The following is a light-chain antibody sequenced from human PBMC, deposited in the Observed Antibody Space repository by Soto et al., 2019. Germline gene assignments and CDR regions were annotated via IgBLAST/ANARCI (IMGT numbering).Light chain of an antibody. CDR2: GVS. V-gene: IGKV3-20*01. Sequence: IVLPQSPGTLSLSPGQRATLSCRASQRLSASDIAWYQQKPGQAPKFLIYGVSSRATGIPDRFSGSGSGTDFTLTISRLEPEDFAVYYCQQYGSSGTFGQGTKVDIK. CDR3: QQYGSSGT. J-gene: IGKJ1*01. CDR1: QRLSASD.